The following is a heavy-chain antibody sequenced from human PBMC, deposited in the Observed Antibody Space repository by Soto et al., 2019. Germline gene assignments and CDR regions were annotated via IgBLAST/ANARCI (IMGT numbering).Heavy chain of an antibody. CDR3: ARGLGVGVAGSAAFDM. J-gene: IGHJ3*02. CDR2: INPATGAA. V-gene: IGHV1-2*02. CDR1: GYPVTAYY. D-gene: IGHD3-3*01. Sequence: QLHLVPSGAVVKKPVASVTVSCSASGYPVTAYYMHWVRQAPGRGLEWMGGINPATGAAKYTQTVQGRVTMSRATSTSTVFMELSALTSEETSVFNCARGLGVGVAGSAAFDMWGQGNLVTVSS.